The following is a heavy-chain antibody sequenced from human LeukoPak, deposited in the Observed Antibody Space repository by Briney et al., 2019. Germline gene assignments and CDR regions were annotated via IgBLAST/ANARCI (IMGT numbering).Heavy chain of an antibody. CDR2: INPNSGST. Sequence: ASVKVSCKASGYSFTDKYMHWVRQAPGQGLEWMGWINPNSGSTNYAQKFQGRVTMTTDTSMSTAYMELSRLTSDDTAVYYCARAGGRSWFDPWGQGTLVTVSS. V-gene: IGHV1-2*02. CDR1: GYSFTDKY. J-gene: IGHJ5*02. CDR3: ARAGGRSWFDP.